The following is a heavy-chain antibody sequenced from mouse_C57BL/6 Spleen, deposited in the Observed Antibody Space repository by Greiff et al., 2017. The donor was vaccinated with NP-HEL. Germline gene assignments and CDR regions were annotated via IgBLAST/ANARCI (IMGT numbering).Heavy chain of an antibody. J-gene: IGHJ3*01. Sequence: QVQLQQPGAELVKPGASVKLSCKASGYTFTSYWMHWVKQRPGRGLEWIGRIDPNSGGTKYNEKFKSKATLTVDKPSSTAYMQLSSLTSEDSAVYFCARDYYGSSYESWCAYWGQGTLVTVSA. V-gene: IGHV1-72*01. D-gene: IGHD1-1*01. CDR2: IDPNSGGT. CDR1: GYTFTSYW. CDR3: ARDYYGSSYESWCAY.